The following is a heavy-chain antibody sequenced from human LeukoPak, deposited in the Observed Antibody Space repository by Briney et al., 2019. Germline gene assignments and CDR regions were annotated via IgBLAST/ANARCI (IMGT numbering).Heavy chain of an antibody. CDR2: INHNGNVN. CDR3: ARGPSLSPYYYDSSEDAFDI. V-gene: IGHV3-7*03. Sequence: GGSLRLSCAASGFTFSSYWMNWARQAPGKGLEWVASINHNGNVNYYVDSVKGRFTISRDNAKNSLYLQMSNLRAEDTAVYFCARGPSLSPYYYDSSEDAFDIWGQGTMVTVSS. J-gene: IGHJ3*02. CDR1: GFTFSSYW. D-gene: IGHD3-22*01.